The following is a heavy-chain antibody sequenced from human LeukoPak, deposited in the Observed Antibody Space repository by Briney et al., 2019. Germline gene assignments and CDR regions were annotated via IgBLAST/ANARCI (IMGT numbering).Heavy chain of an antibody. Sequence: GGSLRLSCAASGFTFSSCGMSWVRQAAGKGLEWVAGIWYDGTNKYYAVPVKGRFTISRDNSKHTLYLQMNSLRAEDTAVYYCARGRDGYNWIDYWGQGTLVTVSS. D-gene: IGHD5-24*01. CDR3: ARGRDGYNWIDY. CDR1: GFTFSSCG. V-gene: IGHV3-33*01. J-gene: IGHJ4*02. CDR2: IWYDGTNK.